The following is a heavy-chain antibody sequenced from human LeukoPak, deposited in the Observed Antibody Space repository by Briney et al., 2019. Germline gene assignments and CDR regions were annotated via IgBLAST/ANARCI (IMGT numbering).Heavy chain of an antibody. D-gene: IGHD6-6*01. Sequence: GGSLRLSCAASGFTLSTYWMSWVRQAPGKGLEWVARIKQDGSEKHYVDSVKGRFTISRDNAKNSVYLQMNTLRAEDTAVYYCARYIATHRRDLDYWGQGTLVTVSS. CDR1: GFTLSTYW. CDR2: IKQDGSEK. CDR3: ARYIATHRRDLDY. J-gene: IGHJ4*02. V-gene: IGHV3-7*01.